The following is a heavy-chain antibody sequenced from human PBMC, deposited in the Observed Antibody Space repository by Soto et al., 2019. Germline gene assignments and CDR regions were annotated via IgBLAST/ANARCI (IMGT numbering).Heavy chain of an antibody. CDR3: ARHVSPRAAAGTTPHYYYYMDV. Sequence: SETPSLTCTFSGGSVSSYYWSWIRQPPGKGLEWIGYIYYSGSTNYNPSLKSRVTISVDTSKNQFSLKLSSVTAADTAVYYCARHVSPRAAAGTTPHYYYYMDVWGKGTTVTVSS. CDR2: IYYSGST. D-gene: IGHD6-13*01. J-gene: IGHJ6*03. V-gene: IGHV4-59*08. CDR1: GGSVSSYY.